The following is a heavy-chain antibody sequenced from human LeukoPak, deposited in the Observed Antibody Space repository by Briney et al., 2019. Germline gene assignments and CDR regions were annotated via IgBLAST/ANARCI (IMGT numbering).Heavy chain of an antibody. CDR1: GFTFSSYS. Sequence: PGGSLRLSCAASGFTFSSYSMNWVRQAPGKGLEWVSSISSSSSYIYYADSVKGRFTISRDNAKNSLYLQMNSLRDEDTAVYYCARGRTYYYESSGYYSHFDYWGQGTLVTVSS. CDR3: ARGRTYYYESSGYYSHFDY. V-gene: IGHV3-21*01. CDR2: ISSSSSYI. J-gene: IGHJ4*02. D-gene: IGHD3-22*01.